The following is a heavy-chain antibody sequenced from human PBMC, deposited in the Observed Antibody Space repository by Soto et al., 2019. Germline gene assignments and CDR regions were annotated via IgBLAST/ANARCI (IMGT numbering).Heavy chain of an antibody. J-gene: IGHJ4*02. CDR1: GFSFSSYA. CDR3: AKGSIEYSASVDN. Sequence: EVQLLESGGGLVQPGGSLRPSCAASGFSFSSYAMVWVRQAPGKGLEWVSVISARGGSSYFADSVKGRFTISRDNSKNVLSLEMNSLRAEDTAIYFCAKGSIEYSASVDNWGQGTLVLVSS. D-gene: IGHD5-12*01. V-gene: IGHV3-23*01. CDR2: ISARGGSS.